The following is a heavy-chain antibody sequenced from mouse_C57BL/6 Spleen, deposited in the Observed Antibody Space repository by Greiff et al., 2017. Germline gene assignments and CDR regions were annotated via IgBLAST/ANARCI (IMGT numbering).Heavy chain of an antibody. D-gene: IGHD2-2*01. Sequence: QVQLQLPGAELVRPGTSVKLSCKASGYTFTSYWMHWVKQRPGQGLEWIGVIDPSDSYTNYNQKFKGKATLTVDTSSSTAYMQLSSLTSEDSAVYYCARDGYDGPYWYFDVWGTGTTVTVSS. CDR3: ARDGYDGPYWYFDV. CDR1: GYTFTSYW. J-gene: IGHJ1*03. V-gene: IGHV1-59*01. CDR2: IDPSDSYT.